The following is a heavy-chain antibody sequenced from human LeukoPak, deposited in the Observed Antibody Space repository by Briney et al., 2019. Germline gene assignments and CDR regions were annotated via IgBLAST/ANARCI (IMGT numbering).Heavy chain of an antibody. CDR3: ARDPGEDRSLDY. CDR1: GYTFTSYY. D-gene: IGHD7-27*01. V-gene: IGHV1-46*01. CDR2: INPSGGST. J-gene: IGHJ4*02. Sequence: GASVKVSCKASGYTFTSYYMHWVRQAPGQGLEWMGIINPSGGSTNYAQKFQGRVTMTRDTSTSTVYMELSSLRSEDTAVYYCARDPGEDRSLDYWGQGTLVTVSS.